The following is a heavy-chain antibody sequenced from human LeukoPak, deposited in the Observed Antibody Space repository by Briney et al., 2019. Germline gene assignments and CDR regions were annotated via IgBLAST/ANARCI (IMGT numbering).Heavy chain of an antibody. CDR2: IKQDGSEK. CDR1: GFTFISYW. V-gene: IGHV3-7*01. D-gene: IGHD6-13*01. J-gene: IGHJ4*02. Sequence: PGGSLRLSCAASGFTFISYWMSSVRQAPGKGLEWVANIKQDGSEKYYVDSVKGRFTISRDNTKNSLYLQMNSLRAEDTGVYYCASGIAAAHYLNPIFDYWGQGTLVSVSS. CDR3: ASGIAAAHYLNPIFDY.